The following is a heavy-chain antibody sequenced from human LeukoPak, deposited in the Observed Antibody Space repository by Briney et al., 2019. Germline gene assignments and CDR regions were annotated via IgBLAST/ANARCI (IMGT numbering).Heavy chain of an antibody. D-gene: IGHD1-7*01. CDR1: GDSVSRNSAT. CDR2: TYYRSKWYN. Sequence: SQTLSLTCAISGDSVSRNSATWNWIRQSPSRGLAWLGRTYYRSKWYNDYALSVRGRITINPDTSKNQFSLQLSSVTPEDTAVYYCAAQPGTGTASWGQGTLVTVSS. CDR3: AAQPGTGTAS. J-gene: IGHJ5*02. V-gene: IGHV6-1*01.